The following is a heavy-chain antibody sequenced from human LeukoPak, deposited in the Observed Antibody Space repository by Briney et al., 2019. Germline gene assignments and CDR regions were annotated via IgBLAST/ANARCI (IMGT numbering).Heavy chain of an antibody. D-gene: IGHD3-3*01. V-gene: IGHV1-69*05. CDR3: ARANYDFWSGYPKNDFDY. CDR1: GGTFSSYA. Sequence: SVKVSCKASGGTFSSYAISWVRQAPGQGLEWMGRIIPIFGTANYAQKFQGRVTITTDESTSTAYMGLSSLRSEDTAVYYCARANYDFWSGYPKNDFDYWGQGTLVTVSS. J-gene: IGHJ4*02. CDR2: IIPIFGTA.